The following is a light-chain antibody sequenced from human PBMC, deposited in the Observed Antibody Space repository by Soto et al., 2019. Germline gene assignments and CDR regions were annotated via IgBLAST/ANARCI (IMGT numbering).Light chain of an antibody. CDR3: QSYDSSLSGVV. Sequence: QSVLTQPPSVSGAPGQRVTISCTGSSSNIGAGYDVQWYQQLPGTAPKVLIYGNSNRPSGVPDRFSGSKSGTSASLAITGLQAEDEADYYCQSYDSSLSGVVFVGGTKLTVL. CDR2: GNS. J-gene: IGLJ2*01. CDR1: SSNIGAGYD. V-gene: IGLV1-40*01.